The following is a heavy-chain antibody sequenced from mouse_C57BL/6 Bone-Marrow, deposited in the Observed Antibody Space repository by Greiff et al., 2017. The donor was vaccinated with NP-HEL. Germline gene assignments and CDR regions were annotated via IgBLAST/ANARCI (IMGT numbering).Heavy chain of an antibody. CDR2: ISDGGSYT. J-gene: IGHJ2*01. Sequence: DVHLVESGGGLVKPGGSLKLSCAASGFTFSSYAMSWVRQTPEKRLEWVATISDGGSYTYYPDNVKGRFTISRDNAKNNLYLQMSHLKSEDTAMYYCARGGLLCYWGQGTTLTVSS. D-gene: IGHD2-1*01. CDR3: ARGGLLCY. CDR1: GFTFSSYA. V-gene: IGHV5-4*01.